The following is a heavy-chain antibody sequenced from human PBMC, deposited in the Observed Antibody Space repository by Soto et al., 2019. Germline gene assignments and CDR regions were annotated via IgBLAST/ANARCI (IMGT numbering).Heavy chain of an antibody. CDR1: GYTFTSYA. CDR3: ARGTLWLGELLYYMDV. V-gene: IGHV1-3*01. J-gene: IGHJ6*03. Sequence: ASVKVSCKASGYTFTSYAMHWVRQAPGQRLEWMGWINAGNGNTKYSQKFQGRVTITRDTSASTAYMELSSLRSEDTAVYYCARGTLWLGELLYYMDVGGKGTTVTVSS. CDR2: INAGNGNT. D-gene: IGHD3-10*01.